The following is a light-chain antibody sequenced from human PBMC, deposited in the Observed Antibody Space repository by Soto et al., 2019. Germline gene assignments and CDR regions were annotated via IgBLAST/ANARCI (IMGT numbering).Light chain of an antibody. CDR1: QSISSW. Sequence: DIQMTQSPSTLSASVGDRVTITCRASQSISSWLAWYQQKPGKAPKLLIYGASSLESGVPSRFSGSGSGTEFTLTISSLQPDDFATYYCHQYETYSRTFGQGTKVEIK. J-gene: IGKJ1*01. V-gene: IGKV1-5*03. CDR3: HQYETYSRT. CDR2: GAS.